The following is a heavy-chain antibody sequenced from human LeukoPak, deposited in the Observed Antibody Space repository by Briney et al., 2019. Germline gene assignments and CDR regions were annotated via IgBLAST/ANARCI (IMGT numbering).Heavy chain of an antibody. Sequence: GSLRLSCSASGLTFSRYNMNWVRQAPRGGLEWISHINTKGGLIYYANSVKGRFTISRDNTYNSLDLHMHSLRVEDTAVYYCATENNVARYYFDYWGQGTLVTVSS. V-gene: IGHV3-48*03. CDR3: ATENNVARYYFDY. J-gene: IGHJ4*02. CDR2: INTKGGLI. D-gene: IGHD2-21*01. CDR1: GLTFSRYN.